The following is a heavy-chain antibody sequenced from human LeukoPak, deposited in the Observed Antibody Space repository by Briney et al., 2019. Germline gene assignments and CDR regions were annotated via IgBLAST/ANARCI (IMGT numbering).Heavy chain of an antibody. V-gene: IGHV4-30-4*08. J-gene: IGHJ3*02. CDR2: IYYSGST. D-gene: IGHD3-22*01. CDR3: ARGFSSGYYYGHAFDI. CDR1: GYSISSGDYY. Sequence: PSETLSLTCTVSGYSISSGDYYWSWIRQPPGKGLGWIGYIYYSGSTYYNPSLKSRVTISVDTSKNQFSLKLSSVTAADTAVYYCARGFSSGYYYGHAFDIWGQGTMVTVSS.